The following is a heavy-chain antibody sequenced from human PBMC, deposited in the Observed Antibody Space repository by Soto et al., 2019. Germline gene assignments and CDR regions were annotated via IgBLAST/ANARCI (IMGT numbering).Heavy chain of an antibody. Sequence: PGGSLRLSCAASGFTFSSYGMHWVRQAPGKGLEWVAVIWYDGSNKYYADSVKGRFTISRDNSKNTLYLQMNSLRAEDTAVYYCARETSEPYGSYYYYYYMDVWGKGTTVTVSS. CDR3: ARETSEPYGSYYYYYYMDV. D-gene: IGHD3-10*01. V-gene: IGHV3-33*01. CDR1: GFTFSSYG. CDR2: IWYDGSNK. J-gene: IGHJ6*03.